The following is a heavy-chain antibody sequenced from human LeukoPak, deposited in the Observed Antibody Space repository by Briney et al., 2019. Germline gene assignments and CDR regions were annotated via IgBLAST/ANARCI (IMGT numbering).Heavy chain of an antibody. CDR1: GFTFSSYE. CDR2: ISSSGSTI. D-gene: IGHD5-18*01. Sequence: PGGSLRLSCAASGFTFSSYEMNWVRQAPGKGLEWVSYISSSGSTIYYADSVKGRFTISRDNAKNTLYLQMNSLRAEDTAVYYCARGGGGYSYGYCFYYWGQGTLVTVSS. J-gene: IGHJ4*02. V-gene: IGHV3-48*03. CDR3: ARGGGGYSYGYCFYY.